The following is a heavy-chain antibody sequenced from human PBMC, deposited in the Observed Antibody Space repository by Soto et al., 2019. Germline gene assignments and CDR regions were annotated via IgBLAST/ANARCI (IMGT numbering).Heavy chain of an antibody. Sequence: EVKLVESGGGLVKPGGSLRLSCAASGFTFTNAWMNWVRQAPGKGLEWVGHIKSKTDGGTTDYAAPVKGRFTISRDDSKNTLYLQVNSLETEDTAVYYCTPAIRSADYWGQGTLVTVSS. D-gene: IGHD3-3*01. V-gene: IGHV3-15*07. CDR2: IKSKTDGGTT. CDR1: GFTFTNAW. CDR3: TPAIRSADY. J-gene: IGHJ4*02.